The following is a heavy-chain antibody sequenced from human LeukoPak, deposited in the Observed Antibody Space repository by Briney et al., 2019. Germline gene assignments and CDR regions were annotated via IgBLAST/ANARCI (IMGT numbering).Heavy chain of an antibody. D-gene: IGHD2-15*01. J-gene: IGHJ4*02. CDR2: IYYSGST. CDR1: GDSISGFY. Sequence: SETLSLTCTVSGDSISGFYWSWIRQPPGKGLEWIGHIYYSGSTNYNPSLKSRVTTSVDTSKNHFSLKLSSMTAADTAVYYCARGVVAAPTNFDYWGQGTLVTVSS. V-gene: IGHV4-59*01. CDR3: ARGVVAAPTNFDY.